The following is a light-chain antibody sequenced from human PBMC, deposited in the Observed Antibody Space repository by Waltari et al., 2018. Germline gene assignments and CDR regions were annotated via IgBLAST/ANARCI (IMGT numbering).Light chain of an antibody. CDR1: SSNIGAGYD. CDR2: GNG. V-gene: IGLV1-40*01. Sequence: QSVLTQPPSVSGAPGQRVTISCTGSSSNIGAGYDVHWYQQLPGTAPKLLIYGNGSRPSGLPDRFSGSKSGTSASLAITGLQAEDEAEYYCQSYDSTLSGSMIFGGGTKLTVL. J-gene: IGLJ2*01. CDR3: QSYDSTLSGSMI.